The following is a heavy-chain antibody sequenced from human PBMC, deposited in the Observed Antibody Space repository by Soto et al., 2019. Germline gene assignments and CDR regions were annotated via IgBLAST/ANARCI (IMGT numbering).Heavy chain of an antibody. Sequence: SVKVSCKASGFTFTSSAVQWVRQARGQRLEWIGWIVVGSGNTNYAQKFQERVTITRDMSTSTAYMELSSLRSEDTAVYYCAATSWGGHSYVESAFDISGQWTMVTVS. D-gene: IGHD5-18*01. CDR2: IVVGSGNT. CDR1: GFTFTSSA. CDR3: AATSWGGHSYVESAFDI. J-gene: IGHJ3*02. V-gene: IGHV1-58*01.